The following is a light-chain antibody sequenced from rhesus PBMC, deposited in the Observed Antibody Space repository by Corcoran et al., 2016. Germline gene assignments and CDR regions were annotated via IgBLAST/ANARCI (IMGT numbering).Light chain of an antibody. V-gene: IGKV3-31*02. CDR1: QSVSSY. CDR3: QETSNLFT. CDR2: GAS. Sequence: EIVMTQSPATLSLSPGETATISCRTSQSVSSYLDWYQQKPGKAPRLRIYGASSRATCIPDRFSGSGSGTDFSLTISSLEPEDFAVYYCQETSNLFTFGPGTKLDIK. J-gene: IGKJ3*01.